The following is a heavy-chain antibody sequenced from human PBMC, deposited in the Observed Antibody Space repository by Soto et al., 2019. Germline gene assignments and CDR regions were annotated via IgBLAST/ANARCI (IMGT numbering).Heavy chain of an antibody. CDR2: INPSGST. CDR3: ARAVGGVIVLDY. D-gene: IGHD3-16*02. Sequence: QVQLQQWGAGLLKPSETLSLTCAVYGGSFSGYYWSWIRQPPGKGLEWIGEINPSGSTNYNPSLKSRVTISVDTSKNQFSLKLSSVTAADTAVYYCARAVGGVIVLDYWGQGTLVTVSS. J-gene: IGHJ4*02. V-gene: IGHV4-34*01. CDR1: GGSFSGYY.